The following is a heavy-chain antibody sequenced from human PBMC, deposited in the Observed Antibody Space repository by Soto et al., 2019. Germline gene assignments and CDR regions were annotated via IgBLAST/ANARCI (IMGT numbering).Heavy chain of an antibody. J-gene: IGHJ4*02. CDR2: INHSGST. CDR3: ARATYYYDSSGYYYLDY. CDR1: GGSFSGYY. V-gene: IGHV4-34*01. D-gene: IGHD3-22*01. Sequence: SETLSLTCAVYGGSFSGYYWSWIRQPPGKGVEWIGEINHSGSTNYNPSLKSRVTISVDTSKNQFSLKLSSVTAADTAVYYCARATYYYDSSGYYYLDYWGQGTLVTVSS.